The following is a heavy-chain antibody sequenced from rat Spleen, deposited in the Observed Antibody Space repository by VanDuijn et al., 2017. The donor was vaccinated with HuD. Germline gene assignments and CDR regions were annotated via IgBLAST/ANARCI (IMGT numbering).Heavy chain of an antibody. CDR3: ARENYYSGDY. CDR1: GFTFSDFF. Sequence: EVQLVESGGGLEQPGRSLKLSCAASGFTFSDFFMAWVRQAPAKGLEWVATISSDGSSTYYRDSVKGRFTISRDNAESTLYLQMNSLRSEDTATYYCARENYYSGDYWGQGVKVTVSS. CDR2: ISSDGSST. D-gene: IGHD1-1*01. J-gene: IGHJ2*01. V-gene: IGHV5-7*01.